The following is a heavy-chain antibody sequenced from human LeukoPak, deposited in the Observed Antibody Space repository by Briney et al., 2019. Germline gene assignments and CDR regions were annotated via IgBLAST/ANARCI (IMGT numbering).Heavy chain of an antibody. V-gene: IGHV4-39*01. CDR3: ARQWVLQRGTNRFDP. J-gene: IGHJ5*02. CDR1: GGSITSSNYQ. CDR2: ISYSGST. D-gene: IGHD5-24*01. Sequence: SETLSLTCTVSGGSITSSNYQWGWIRQPPGKGLEWIGSISYSGSTYFNLSLKSRVMISVDTSSNQISLKLGSVTAADTAVYYCARQWVLQRGTNRFDPWGQGTLVTVSS.